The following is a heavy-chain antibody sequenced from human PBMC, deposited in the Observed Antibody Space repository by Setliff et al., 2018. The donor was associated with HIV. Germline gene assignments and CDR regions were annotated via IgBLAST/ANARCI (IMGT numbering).Heavy chain of an antibody. D-gene: IGHD6-13*01. J-gene: IGHJ4*02. V-gene: IGHV3-23*01. CDR2: ISGSGDST. CDR3: AKDPSDSSSWYYFHY. CDR1: GFAFSSYA. Sequence: PGGSLRLSCATSGFAFSSYAMSWVRQAPGKGLEWVSAISGSGDSTYYADSVKGRLTISRDNSKNTRYLQMNSLRADDTAVYYCAKDPSDSSSWYYFHYWGQGALVTVSS.